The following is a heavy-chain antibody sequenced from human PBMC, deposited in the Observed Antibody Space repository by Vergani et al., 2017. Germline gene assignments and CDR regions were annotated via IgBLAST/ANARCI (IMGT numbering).Heavy chain of an antibody. CDR1: GGTFSSYA. CDR3: ARVGTDIVVVPAAWFDP. CDR2: IIPIFGTA. V-gene: IGHV1-69*01. D-gene: IGHD2-2*01. J-gene: IGHJ5*02. Sequence: QVQLVQSGAEVKKPGSSVKVSCKASGGTFSSYAISWVRQAPGQGLEWMGGIIPIFGTANYAQKFQGRVTITADESTSTAYMELSSLRSEDTAVYYCARVGTDIVVVPAAWFDPWGQGTLVTVSS.